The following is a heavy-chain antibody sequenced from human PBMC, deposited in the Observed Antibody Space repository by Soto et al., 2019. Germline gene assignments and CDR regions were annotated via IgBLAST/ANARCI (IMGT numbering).Heavy chain of an antibody. CDR1: GGSFSGYY. D-gene: IGHD6-19*01. J-gene: IGHJ6*02. CDR2: INHSGST. CDR3: ARGVRGGAVAGYGDYYGMDV. V-gene: IGHV4-34*01. Sequence: SETLSLTCAVYGGSFSGYYWSWIRQPPGKGLEWIGEINHSGSTNYNPSLKSRVTISVDTSKNQFSLKLSSVTAADTAVYYCARGVRGGAVAGYGDYYGMDVWGQGTTVT.